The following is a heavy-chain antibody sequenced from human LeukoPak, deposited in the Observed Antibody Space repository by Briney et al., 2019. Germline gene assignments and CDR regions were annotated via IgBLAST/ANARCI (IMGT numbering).Heavy chain of an antibody. Sequence: ASVKVSCKASGYTFTNYYMHWVRRAPGQGLEWVGIINPSGGSTSYAQKFQGRLTMTRDTSTSTVHMDLSSLRSEDTAVYYCASFIAVAGTEFDYWGQGTLVTVSS. CDR2: INPSGGST. D-gene: IGHD6-13*01. J-gene: IGHJ4*02. CDR3: ASFIAVAGTEFDY. CDR1: GYTFTNYY. V-gene: IGHV1-46*01.